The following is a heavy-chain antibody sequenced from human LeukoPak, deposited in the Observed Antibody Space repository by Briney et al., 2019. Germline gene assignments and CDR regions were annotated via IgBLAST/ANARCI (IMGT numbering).Heavy chain of an antibody. D-gene: IGHD3-10*01. J-gene: IGHJ6*04. CDR2: IIPIFGTA. V-gene: IGHV1-69*13. CDR3: ARAARAETWVRGVSYYYYGMDV. CDR1: GGTFSSYA. Sequence: SVKVSCKASGGTFSSYAISWVRQAPGQGLEWMGGIIPIFGTANYAQKFQGRVTITADESTSTAYMELSSLRPEDTAVYYCARAARAETWVRGVSYYYYGMDVWGKGTTVTVSS.